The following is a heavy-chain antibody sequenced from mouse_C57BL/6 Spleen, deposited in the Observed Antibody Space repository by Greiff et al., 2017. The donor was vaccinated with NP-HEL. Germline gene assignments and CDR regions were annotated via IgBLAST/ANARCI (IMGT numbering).Heavy chain of an antibody. Sequence: VQLQQSGPELVKPGASVKISCKASGYAFSSSWMNWVKQRPGKGLEWIGRIYPGDGDTNYNGKFKGKATLTADESSSTAYMQLSSLTSEDSAVYFCARSVYDGSWFAYWGQGTLVTVSA. CDR2: IYPGDGDT. V-gene: IGHV1-82*01. D-gene: IGHD2-3*01. J-gene: IGHJ3*01. CDR3: ARSVYDGSWFAY. CDR1: GYAFSSSW.